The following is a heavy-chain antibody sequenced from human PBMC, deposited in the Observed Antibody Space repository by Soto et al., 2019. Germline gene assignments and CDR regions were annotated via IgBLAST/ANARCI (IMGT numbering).Heavy chain of an antibody. CDR1: GFTLSSYG. CDR2: IWHDGGNK. Sequence: HPXGSLRLSCAAAGFTLSSYGMHWVRQAPGKGLEWVAFIWHDGGNKFYAESVKGRFTISRDNSKNTLYLQMTSLSAEDTAMYYCARDGDVNTGFGKDYWGQGTLVTVSS. CDR3: ARDGDVNTGFGKDY. V-gene: IGHV3-33*01. D-gene: IGHD3-16*01. J-gene: IGHJ4*02.